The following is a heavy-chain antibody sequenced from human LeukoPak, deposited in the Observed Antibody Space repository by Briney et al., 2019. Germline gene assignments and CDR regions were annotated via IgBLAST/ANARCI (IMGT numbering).Heavy chain of an antibody. CDR1: GFTFSSYS. CDR2: ISSSSSYI. D-gene: IGHD5-12*01. V-gene: IGHV3-21*01. Sequence: SGGGLVKPGGSLRLSCAASGFTFSSYSMNWVRQAPGKGLEWVSSISSSSSYIYYADSVKGRFTISRDNAKNSLYLQMNSLRAEDTAVYYCARGGVVESGYDYRLYWGQGTLVTVSS. CDR3: ARGGVVESGYDYRLY. J-gene: IGHJ4*02.